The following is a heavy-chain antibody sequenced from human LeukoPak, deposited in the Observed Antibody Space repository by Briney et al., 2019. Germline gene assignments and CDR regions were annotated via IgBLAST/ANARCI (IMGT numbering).Heavy chain of an antibody. V-gene: IGHV3-15*01. Sequence: GGSLRLSCAASGFSVSSNYMSWVRQAPGKGLEWVGRIKSKTDGGTTDYAAPVKGRFTISRDDSKNTLYLQMNSLKTEDTAVYYCTTEYYYDSSGSLFDYWGQGTLVTVSS. CDR3: TTEYYYDSSGSLFDY. J-gene: IGHJ4*02. D-gene: IGHD3-22*01. CDR2: IKSKTDGGTT. CDR1: GFSVSSNY.